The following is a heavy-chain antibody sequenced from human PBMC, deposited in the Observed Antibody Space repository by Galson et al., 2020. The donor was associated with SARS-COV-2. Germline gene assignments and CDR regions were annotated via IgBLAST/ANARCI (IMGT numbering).Heavy chain of an antibody. CDR1: GYSFANYW. CDR3: AGYSVREYGMDV. V-gene: IGHV5-51*01. Sequence: GGSLRLSCKASGYSFANYWIGWVRQMPGKGLEWMGIIYPADSDTRYNPSFQGQITISVDKSINTAHLQWSRLKAADTAMYYCAGYSVREYGMDVWGPGTTVTVSS. D-gene: IGHD2-15*01. J-gene: IGHJ6*02. CDR2: IYPADSDT.